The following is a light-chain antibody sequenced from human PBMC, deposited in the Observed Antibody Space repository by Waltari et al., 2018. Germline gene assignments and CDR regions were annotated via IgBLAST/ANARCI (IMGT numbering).Light chain of an antibody. CDR3: QHYLRLPVT. J-gene: IGKJ1*01. CDR2: AAS. V-gene: IGKV3-20*01. CDR1: QSISRT. Sequence: EIVLTQSPGTLSLSPGERANLSCRASQSISRTLVWYQKKPGQAPRLLIYAASTRATGIPDRFSGSGSGTDFSLTISRLEPEDFAVYYCQHYLRLPVTFGQGTKVEIK.